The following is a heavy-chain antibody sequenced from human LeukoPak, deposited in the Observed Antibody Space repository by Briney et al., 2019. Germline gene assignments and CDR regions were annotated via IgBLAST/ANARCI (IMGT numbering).Heavy chain of an antibody. V-gene: IGHV4-34*01. CDR1: GGSFSGYY. CDR2: INHSGST. J-gene: IGHJ4*02. CDR3: ARRYGSGWYYFDY. Sequence: SETLSLTCAVYGGSFSGYYWNLIRQPPGKGLEWIGEINHSGSTNYNPSLKSRVTISVDTSKNQFPLKLSSVTAADTAVYYCARRYGSGWYYFDYWGQGTLVTVSS. D-gene: IGHD6-19*01.